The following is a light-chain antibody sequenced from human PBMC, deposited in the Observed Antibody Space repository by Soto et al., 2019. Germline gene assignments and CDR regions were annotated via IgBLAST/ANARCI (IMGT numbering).Light chain of an antibody. Sequence: QSVLTQPASVSGSPGQSITISCTGTSRDVGGYNYVSWYQQRPDKAPKLVIYEVSDRPSGVSNRFSGSKSGNTASLTISGLQAEDEADYYCSSYASTSTLVFGTGTKLTVL. CDR3: SSYASTSTLV. V-gene: IGLV2-14*01. CDR1: SRDVGGYNY. J-gene: IGLJ1*01. CDR2: EVS.